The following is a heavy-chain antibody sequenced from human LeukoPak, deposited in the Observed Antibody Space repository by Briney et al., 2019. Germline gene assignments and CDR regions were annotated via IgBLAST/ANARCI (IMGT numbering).Heavy chain of an antibody. D-gene: IGHD6-6*01. CDR2: ISSSSSTI. Sequence: PGGSLRLSCAAPGFTFSSYSMNWVRQAPGKGLEWVSYISSSSSTIYYADSVKGRFTISRDNAKNSLYLQMNSLRAEDTAVYYCARVGQLGYFDYWGQGTLVTVSS. V-gene: IGHV3-48*01. CDR1: GFTFSSYS. CDR3: ARVGQLGYFDY. J-gene: IGHJ4*02.